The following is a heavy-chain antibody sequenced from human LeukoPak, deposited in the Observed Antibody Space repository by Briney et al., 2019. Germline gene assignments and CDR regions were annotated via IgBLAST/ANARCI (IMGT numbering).Heavy chain of an antibody. J-gene: IGHJ6*02. CDR1: GFTFSDYA. V-gene: IGHV3-23*01. CDR3: AKYLMAKGPPYALDV. Sequence: PGGSLRLSCTPSGFTFSDYAMNWVRQAPGKGLEWVSGIGSSGGDTYYADSAKGRFTISRDNSKNMLYLQMNSLRADDTALYYCAKYLMAKGPPYALDVWGQGTTVTVSS. CDR2: IGSSGGDT. D-gene: IGHD2-8*01.